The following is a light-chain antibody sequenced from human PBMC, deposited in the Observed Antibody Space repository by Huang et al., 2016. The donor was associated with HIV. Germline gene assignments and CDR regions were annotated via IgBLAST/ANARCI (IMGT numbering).Light chain of an antibody. Sequence: DIQMTQYPSAMSASVGDKVTITCRASQAISNYLVWFQQKPGRAPKRLIYAASSLQSGVPSRFSGSGYGTKFTLTISSLQPEDFATYYCLQHHAYPRTFGPGTKVEVK. CDR1: QAISNY. J-gene: IGKJ1*01. CDR2: AAS. CDR3: LQHHAYPRT. V-gene: IGKV1-17*03.